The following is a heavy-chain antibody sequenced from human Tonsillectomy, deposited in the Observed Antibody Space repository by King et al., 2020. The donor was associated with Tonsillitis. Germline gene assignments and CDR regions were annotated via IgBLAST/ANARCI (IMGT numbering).Heavy chain of an antibody. V-gene: IGHV4-34*01. J-gene: IGHJ3*02. CDR3: AREEYQLLNSAFDI. Sequence: VQLQQWGAGLLKPSETLSLTCAVYGGSFSGYYWSWVRQPPGKGLEWIGEINHSGRTNYNPSLKSRGTISVETSKNQFSLKLISMTAADTAVYYCAREEYQLLNSAFDIWGQGPMLTVSS. D-gene: IGHD2-2*01. CDR1: GGSFSGYY. CDR2: INHSGRT.